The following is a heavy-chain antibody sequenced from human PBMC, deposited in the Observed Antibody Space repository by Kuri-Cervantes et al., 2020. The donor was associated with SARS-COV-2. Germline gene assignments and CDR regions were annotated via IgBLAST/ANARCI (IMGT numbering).Heavy chain of an antibody. D-gene: IGHD3-10*01. J-gene: IGHJ4*02. CDR3: ARGSIFSDTGGWYFDY. CDR1: GYIFTDYC. CDR2: INPRSGGT. Sequence: ASVKVSCKASGYIFTDYCIHWVRQAPGQGLEWMGWINPRSGGTKFVEKFQGRVTMTRDTSISTAYMELSRLRSDDTAVYYCARGSIFSDTGGWYFDYWGQGTLVTVSS. V-gene: IGHV1-2*02.